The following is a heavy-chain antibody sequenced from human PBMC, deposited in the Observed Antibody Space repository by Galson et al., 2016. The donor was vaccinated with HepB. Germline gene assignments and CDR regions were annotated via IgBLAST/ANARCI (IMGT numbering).Heavy chain of an antibody. CDR2: ISWDGGST. J-gene: IGHJ6*02. CDR1: GFTFDDYT. D-gene: IGHD3-3*01. CDR3: VKDGKNHYDFWSGCNSQYTGMDA. Sequence: SLRLSCAASGFTFDDYTMHWVRQVPGKGLEWVSLISWDGGSTYYADSVKGRFTISRDNSQNSLYLHMNSLRTEDTPLYYCVKDGKNHYDFWSGCNSQYTGMDAWGQGTAVTVSS. V-gene: IGHV3-43*01.